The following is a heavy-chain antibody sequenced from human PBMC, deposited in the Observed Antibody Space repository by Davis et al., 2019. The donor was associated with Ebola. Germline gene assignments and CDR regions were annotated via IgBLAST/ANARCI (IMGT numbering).Heavy chain of an antibody. D-gene: IGHD6-19*01. J-gene: IGHJ6*02. CDR3: AREGVVGAVAGTGYYYYYGMDV. Sequence: GGSLRLSCAASGFTFSSYAMSWVRQAPGKGLEWVSAISGSGGSTYYADSVKGRFTISRHNSKNTLYLQMNSLRAEDTAVYYCAREGVVGAVAGTGYYYYYGMDVWGQGTTVTVSS. CDR1: GFTFSSYA. V-gene: IGHV3-23*01. CDR2: ISGSGGST.